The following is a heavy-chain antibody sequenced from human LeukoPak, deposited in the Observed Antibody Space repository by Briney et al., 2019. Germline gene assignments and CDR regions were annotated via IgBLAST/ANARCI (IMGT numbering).Heavy chain of an antibody. CDR2: IYYSGST. CDR3: ARLLTYDSSGNKQGWFDP. V-gene: IGHV4-39*07. J-gene: IGHJ5*02. CDR1: GGSISSSSYY. D-gene: IGHD3-22*01. Sequence: SETLSLTCTVSGGSISSSSYYWGWIRQPPGKGLEWIGSIYYSGSTYYNPSLKSRVTISVDTSKNQFSLKLSSVTAADTAVYYCARLLTYDSSGNKQGWFDPWGQGTLVTVSS.